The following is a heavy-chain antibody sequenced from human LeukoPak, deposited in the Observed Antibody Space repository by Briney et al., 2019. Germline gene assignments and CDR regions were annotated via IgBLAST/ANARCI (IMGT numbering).Heavy chain of an antibody. CDR1: GFSFSDSS. CDR2: ITSTSDIK. CDR3: VKDKDWAFDY. Sequence: PGGSLRLSCAASGFSFSDSSISWVRQVPGKGLEWVSFITSTSDIKDYAESVKGRFIISRDNAKNSLFLQLNSLRAEDTAVYYCVKDKDWAFDYWGQGTLVTVSS. J-gene: IGHJ4*02. D-gene: IGHD3-9*01. V-gene: IGHV3-48*01.